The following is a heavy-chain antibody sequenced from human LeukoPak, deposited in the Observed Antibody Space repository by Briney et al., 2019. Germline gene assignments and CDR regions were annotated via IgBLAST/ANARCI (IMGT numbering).Heavy chain of an antibody. D-gene: IGHD3-22*01. Sequence: PSETLSLTCTVSGGSISSSSYYWGWIRQPPGKGLEWIGSIYYSGSTYYNPSLKSRDTISVDTSKNQFSLKLSSVTAADTAVYYCATSSGYYDSSGPGAFDIWGQGTMVTVSS. J-gene: IGHJ3*02. V-gene: IGHV4-39*07. CDR1: GGSISSSSYY. CDR2: IYYSGST. CDR3: ATSSGYYDSSGPGAFDI.